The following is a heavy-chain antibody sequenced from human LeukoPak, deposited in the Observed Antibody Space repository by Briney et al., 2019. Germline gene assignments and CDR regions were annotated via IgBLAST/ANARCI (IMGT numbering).Heavy chain of an antibody. Sequence: SETLSLTCTVSGGSISSYYWGWIRQPPGKGLEWIGSIYYSGSTYYNPSLKSRVTISVDTSKNQFSLKLSSVTAADTAVYYCARDFQGGSSWFHYYYYMDVWGKGTTVTVSS. J-gene: IGHJ6*03. V-gene: IGHV4-39*07. CDR2: IYYSGST. CDR3: ARDFQGGSSWFHYYYYMDV. CDR1: GGSISSYY. D-gene: IGHD6-13*01.